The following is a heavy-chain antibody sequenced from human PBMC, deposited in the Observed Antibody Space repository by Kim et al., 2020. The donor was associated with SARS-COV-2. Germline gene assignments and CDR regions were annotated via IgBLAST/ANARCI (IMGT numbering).Heavy chain of an antibody. CDR3: ARWTRGYCSGGSCYDYYYYGMDV. Sequence: SVKVSCKASGGTFSSYAISWVRQAPGQGLEWMGRIIPILGIANYAQKFQGRVTITADKSTSTAYMELSSLRSEDTAVYYCARWTRGYCSGGSCYDYYYYGMDVWGQGTTVTVSS. D-gene: IGHD2-15*01. CDR2: IIPILGIA. CDR1: GGTFSSYA. J-gene: IGHJ6*02. V-gene: IGHV1-69*04.